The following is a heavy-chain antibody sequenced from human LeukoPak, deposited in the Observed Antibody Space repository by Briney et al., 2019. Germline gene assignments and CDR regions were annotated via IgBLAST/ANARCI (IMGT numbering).Heavy chain of an antibody. CDR2: INEDGSEK. J-gene: IGHJ4*02. D-gene: IGHD6-19*01. V-gene: IGHV3-7*01. Sequence: PGGSLRLSCAASGFTFSSFWMSWFRKAPGKGLEYMADINEDGSEKHYVDSVKGRFTISRDNAKNSLYLQMNSLRDEDTAVYYCARGGGWIFDYWGQGTLVTVSS. CDR1: GFTFSSFW. CDR3: ARGGGWIFDY.